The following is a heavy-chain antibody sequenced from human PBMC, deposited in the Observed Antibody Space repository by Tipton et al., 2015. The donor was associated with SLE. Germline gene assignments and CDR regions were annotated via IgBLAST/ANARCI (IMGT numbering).Heavy chain of an antibody. CDR3: ARLRAVRGFFDY. D-gene: IGHD3-10*01. V-gene: IGHV4-31*03. J-gene: IGHJ4*02. Sequence: TLSLTCTVSGGSISSGGYYWSWIRQHPGKGLEWIGYIYYSGSTYYNPPLKSRVTISVDTSKNQFSLKLSSVTAADTAVYYCARLRAVRGFFDYWGQGTLVTVSS. CDR1: GGSISSGGYY. CDR2: IYYSGST.